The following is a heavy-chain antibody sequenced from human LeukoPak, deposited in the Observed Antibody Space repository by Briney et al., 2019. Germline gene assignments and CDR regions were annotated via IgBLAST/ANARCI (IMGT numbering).Heavy chain of an antibody. CDR3: AREKYSPGAVDY. J-gene: IGHJ4*02. D-gene: IGHD6-6*01. CDR2: IYYSGST. V-gene: IGHV4-39*01. Sequence: PSETLSLTCSVSGGSISSSSYYWGWIRQPPGKGLEWIGSIYYSGSTYYNPSLKSRVTISVDTSKNQFSLKVRSVTAADTAVYYCAREKYSPGAVDYWGQGSLVTVSS. CDR1: GGSISSSSYY.